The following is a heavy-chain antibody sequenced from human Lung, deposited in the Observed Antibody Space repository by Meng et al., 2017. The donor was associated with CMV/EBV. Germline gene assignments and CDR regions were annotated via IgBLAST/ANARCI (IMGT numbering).Heavy chain of an antibody. CDR3: ARESRGAAAGWRWFDP. D-gene: IGHD6-13*01. Sequence: SGSTFSSYAISWVRQAPGQELEWMGGIIPILGIANYAQRFQGRVTITADKSTSTAYMELSSLRSEDTAVYYCARESRGAAAGWRWFDPWGQGTLVTVSS. V-gene: IGHV1-69*10. CDR1: GSTFSSYA. J-gene: IGHJ5*02. CDR2: IIPILGIA.